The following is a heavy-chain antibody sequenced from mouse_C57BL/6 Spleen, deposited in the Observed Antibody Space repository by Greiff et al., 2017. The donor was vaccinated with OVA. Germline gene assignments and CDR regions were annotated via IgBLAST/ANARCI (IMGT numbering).Heavy chain of an antibody. V-gene: IGHV1-18*01. Sequence: EVKLQQSGPELVKPGASVKIPCKASGYTFTDYNMDWVKQSHGKSLEWIGDINPNNGGTIYNQKFKGKATLTVDKSSSTAYMELRSLTSEDTAVYYCARWASWYFDDWGQGTTLTVSS. D-gene: IGHD3-1*01. J-gene: IGHJ2*01. CDR1: GYTFTDYN. CDR2: INPNNGGT. CDR3: ARWASWYFDD.